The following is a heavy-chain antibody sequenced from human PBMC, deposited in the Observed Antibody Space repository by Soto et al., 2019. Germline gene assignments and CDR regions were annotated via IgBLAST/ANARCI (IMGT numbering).Heavy chain of an antibody. J-gene: IGHJ5*02. D-gene: IGHD6-6*01. CDR1: GGSISSSSYY. V-gene: IGHV4-39*01. CDR3: ARRPRIAARREVWFDP. Sequence: SETLSLTCTVSGGSISSSSYYWGWIRQPPGKGLEWIGSIYYSGSTYYNPSLKSRVTISVDTSKNQFSLKLSSVTAADTAVYYCARRPRIAARREVWFDPWGQGTLVTVSS. CDR2: IYYSGST.